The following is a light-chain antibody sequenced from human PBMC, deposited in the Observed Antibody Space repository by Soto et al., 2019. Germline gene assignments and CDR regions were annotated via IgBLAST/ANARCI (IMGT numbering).Light chain of an antibody. Sequence: DIQMTQSPSSVSASGGDRVTVTCRASQGISNWLAWYQQKPGKAPKLLIYAASTLQGAVPSRFSGRGSGTDFSLTISSLQPEDFATYYCQQTNIFPYTFGQGTKVDIK. CDR1: QGISNW. CDR3: QQTNIFPYT. J-gene: IGKJ2*01. CDR2: AAS. V-gene: IGKV1D-12*01.